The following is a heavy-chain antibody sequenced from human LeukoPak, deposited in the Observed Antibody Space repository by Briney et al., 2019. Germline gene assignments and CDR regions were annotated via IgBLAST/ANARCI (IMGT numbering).Heavy chain of an antibody. CDR2: IYYSGST. CDR1: GGSISSSSYY. Sequence: SETLSLTCTVSGGSISSSSYYWGWIRQPPGKGLEWIGSIYYSGSTYHNPSLKSRVTISVDTSKNQFSLKLSSVTAADTAVYYCASEWISDYWGQGTLVTVSS. CDR3: ASEWISDY. D-gene: IGHD5-12*01. J-gene: IGHJ4*02. V-gene: IGHV4-39*01.